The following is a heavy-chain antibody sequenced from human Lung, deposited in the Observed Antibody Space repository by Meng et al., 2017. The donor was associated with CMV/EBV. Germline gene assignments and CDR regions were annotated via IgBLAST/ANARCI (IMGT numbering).Heavy chain of an antibody. CDR1: GFTFSSYA. CDR3: AREGSYQLPAPRLFDP. V-gene: IGHV3-30-3*01. D-gene: IGHD2-2*01. J-gene: IGHJ5*02. CDR2: ISYDGSNK. Sequence: SCAASGFTFSSYAMHWVRQAPGKGLEWVAVISYDGSNKYYADSVKGRFTISRDNSKNTLYLQMNSLRAEDTAVYYCAREGSYQLPAPRLFDPLGQGXLVTVSS.